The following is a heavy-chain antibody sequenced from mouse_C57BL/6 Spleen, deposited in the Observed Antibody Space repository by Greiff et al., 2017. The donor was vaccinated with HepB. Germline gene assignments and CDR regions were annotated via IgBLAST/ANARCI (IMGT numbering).Heavy chain of an antibody. CDR1: GFTFSSYG. CDR3: ARQDGHFDY. CDR2: ISSGGSYT. J-gene: IGHJ2*01. D-gene: IGHD2-3*01. V-gene: IGHV5-6*01. Sequence: EVKLVESGGDLVKPGGSLKLSCAASGFTFSSYGMSWVRQTPDKRLEWVATISSGGSYTYYPDSVKGRFTISRDNAKNTLYLQMSSLKSEETAMYYCARQDGHFDYWGQGTTLTVSS.